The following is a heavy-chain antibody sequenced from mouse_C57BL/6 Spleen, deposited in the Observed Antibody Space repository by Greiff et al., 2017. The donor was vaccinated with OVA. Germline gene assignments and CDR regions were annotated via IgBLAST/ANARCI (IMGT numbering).Heavy chain of an antibody. CDR2: IYPGDGDT. V-gene: IGHV1-82*01. CDR3: AGITTVVATDYAMDY. J-gene: IGHJ4*01. D-gene: IGHD1-1*01. Sequence: QVQLQQSGPELVKPGASVKISCKASGYAFSSSWMNWVKQRPGKGLEWIGRIYPGDGDTNYNGKFKGKATLTADKSSSTAYMQLSSLTSEDSAVYFCAGITTVVATDYAMDYWGQGTSVTVPS. CDR1: GYAFSSSW.